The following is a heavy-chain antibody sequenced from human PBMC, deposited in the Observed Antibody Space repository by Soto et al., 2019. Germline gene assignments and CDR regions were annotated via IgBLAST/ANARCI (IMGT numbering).Heavy chain of an antibody. CDR1: GFTFSSYA. CDR3: AKVSWHNARGPDAFDI. CDR2: ISGSVGST. V-gene: IGHV3-23*01. Sequence: EVQLLESGGGLVQPGGSLRLSCAASGFTFSSYAMSCVRQAPGKGLEWVSAISGSVGSTYYADSVKGRFTISRDNSKNTLDLQMNSLRAEDTAVYYCAKVSWHNARGPDAFDIWGQGTMVTVSS. D-gene: IGHD6-13*01. J-gene: IGHJ3*02.